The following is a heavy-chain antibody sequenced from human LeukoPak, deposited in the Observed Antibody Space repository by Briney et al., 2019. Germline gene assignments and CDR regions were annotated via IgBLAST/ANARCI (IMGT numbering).Heavy chain of an antibody. V-gene: IGHV1-18*01. CDR3: ATSRYYYDSSGYYYDHFDY. J-gene: IGHJ4*02. CDR1: GYTFTSYG. Sequence: ASVTVSCKATGYTFTSYGISWVRQAPGQGLEWMGWISAYNGNTNYAQKLQGRVTMTTDTSTSTAYMELRSLRSDDTAVYYCATSRYYYDSSGYYYDHFDYWGQGTLVTVSS. CDR2: ISAYNGNT. D-gene: IGHD3-22*01.